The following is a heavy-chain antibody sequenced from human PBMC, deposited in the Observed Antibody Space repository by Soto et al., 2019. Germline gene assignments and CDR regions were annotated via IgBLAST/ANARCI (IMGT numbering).Heavy chain of an antibody. CDR2: ISGSGGST. CDR3: ANGAAVGNFDY. V-gene: IGHV3-23*01. D-gene: IGHD6-13*01. CDR1: GFTFRSYA. Sequence: PGGSLRLSCAGSGFTFRSYAMNRVRQAPGKGLEWVSGISGSGGSTYYADSVKGRFTISRDNSKNTLYLQMNSLRSEDTAIYYCANGAAVGNFDYRGQGTPVTVSS. J-gene: IGHJ4*02.